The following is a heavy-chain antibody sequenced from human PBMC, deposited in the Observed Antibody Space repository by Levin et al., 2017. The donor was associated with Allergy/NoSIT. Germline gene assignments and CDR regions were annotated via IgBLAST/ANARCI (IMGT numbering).Heavy chain of an antibody. CDR1: GFTFDDYG. V-gene: IGHV3-20*04. Sequence: GESLKISCAASGFTFDDYGMSWVRQAPGKGLEWVSGINWNGGSTGYADSVKGRFTISRDNAKNSLYLQMNSLRAEDTALYYCAREWGEYSSGWDGNFDYWGQGTLVTVSS. CDR2: INWNGGST. J-gene: IGHJ4*02. D-gene: IGHD6-19*01. CDR3: AREWGEYSSGWDGNFDY.